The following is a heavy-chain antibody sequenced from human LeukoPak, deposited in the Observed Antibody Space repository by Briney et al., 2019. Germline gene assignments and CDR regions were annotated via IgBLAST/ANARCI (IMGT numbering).Heavy chain of an antibody. V-gene: IGHV3-66*03. D-gene: IGHD3-10*01. Sequence: GGSLRLPCAASGFTVSSNYVSWVRQAPGKGLEWVSVIYSTGTTFYADSVKGRFTISRDNSKNTVYLQINSLRPEDTAVYYCARDRGPGWFDPWGQGTLVTVSS. CDR1: GFTVSSNY. J-gene: IGHJ5*02. CDR3: ARDRGPGWFDP. CDR2: IYSTGTT.